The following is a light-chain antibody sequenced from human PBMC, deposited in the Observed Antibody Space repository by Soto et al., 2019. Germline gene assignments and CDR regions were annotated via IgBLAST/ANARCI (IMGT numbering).Light chain of an antibody. CDR2: AAS. Sequence: DIQMTQSPSSLSASVGDRVTITCRTSQTISDYLNWYQHKPGKAPKLLISAASSLQSGVPSRFSGSGSGTDFTLTISSLQPEDFATYFCQQSYTTPVYSFGQGTKVDIK. J-gene: IGKJ2*01. V-gene: IGKV1-39*01. CDR3: QQSYTTPVYS. CDR1: QTISDY.